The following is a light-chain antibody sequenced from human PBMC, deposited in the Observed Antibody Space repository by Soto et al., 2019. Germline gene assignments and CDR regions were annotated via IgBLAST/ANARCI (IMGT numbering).Light chain of an antibody. CDR2: KAS. J-gene: IGKJ1*01. CDR1: QSIGSW. Sequence: DIQMTQSPSTLSASVGDRVILTCRASQSIGSWLAWYQQKAGKGPKLLIYKASSLKSGFPSRFSSSGSGTEFTLTISSLQPDDVATYYCQQYNNDSPWTFGQGTKVEVK. V-gene: IGKV1-5*03. CDR3: QQYNNDSPWT.